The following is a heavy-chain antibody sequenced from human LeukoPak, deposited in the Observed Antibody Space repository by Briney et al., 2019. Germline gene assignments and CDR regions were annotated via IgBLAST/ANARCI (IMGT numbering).Heavy chain of an antibody. CDR2: ISGSGGST. Sequence: GGSLRLSCAASGFTFSSYAMSWVRQAPGKGLEWVSAISGSGGSTYYADSVKGRFTISRDNAKNSLYLQMNSLRAEDTAVYYCARVYYYDSSGPVGPVFDYWGQGTLVTVSS. J-gene: IGHJ4*02. CDR1: GFTFSSYA. CDR3: ARVYYYDSSGPVGPVFDY. V-gene: IGHV3-23*01. D-gene: IGHD3-22*01.